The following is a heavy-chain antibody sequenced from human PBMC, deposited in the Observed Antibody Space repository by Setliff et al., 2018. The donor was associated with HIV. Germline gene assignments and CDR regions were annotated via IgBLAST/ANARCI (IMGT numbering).Heavy chain of an antibody. CDR2: ISSSSSII. CDR1: GFTFSTYS. V-gene: IGHV3-48*02. J-gene: IGHJ4*02. Sequence: GGSLRLSCAASGFTFSTYSMNWVRQAPGKGLEWVACISSSSSIIYYADSVKGRVTISRDNAKNSLYLQMISVRDEDTAVYYCAKGLGIAARWGADYWGQGTLVTVSS. CDR3: AKGLGIAARWGADY. D-gene: IGHD6-6*01.